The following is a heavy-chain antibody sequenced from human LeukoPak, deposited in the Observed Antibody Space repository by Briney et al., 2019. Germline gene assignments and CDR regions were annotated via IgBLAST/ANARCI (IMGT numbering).Heavy chain of an antibody. CDR1: RVTLSNYA. J-gene: IGHJ4*02. V-gene: IGHV3-30*04. CDR3: ATDYGDYEPIDY. CDR2: ISFDGTNK. D-gene: IGHD4-17*01. Sequence: PGRSLRLSCTASRVTLSNYATHWVRRPPGRGLEWVAVISFDGTNKYYGDSVEGRFSVSRDNSKNTLYLQMNNLRPDDTAMYYCATDYGDYEPIDYWGQGTLVTVSS.